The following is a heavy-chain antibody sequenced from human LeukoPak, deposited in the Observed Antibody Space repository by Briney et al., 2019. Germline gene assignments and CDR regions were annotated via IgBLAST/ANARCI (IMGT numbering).Heavy chain of an antibody. CDR3: ARGWRGSRQYCSSTSCHNPKNAFDI. J-gene: IGHJ3*02. D-gene: IGHD2-2*01. Sequence: GGSLRLSCAASGFTFSSYWMSWVRQAPGKXXXXXXXXXXXXXXXXXVDSVKGRFTISRDNAKNSLYLQMNSLRAEDTAVYYCARGWRGSRQYCSSTSCHNPKNAFDIWGQGTMVTVSS. V-gene: IGHV3-7*03. CDR1: GFTFSSYW. CDR2: XXXXXXXX.